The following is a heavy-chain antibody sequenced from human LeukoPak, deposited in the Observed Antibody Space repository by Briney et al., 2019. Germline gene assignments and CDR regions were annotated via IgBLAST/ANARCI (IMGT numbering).Heavy chain of an antibody. CDR2: ISSSGST. D-gene: IGHD1-7*01. V-gene: IGHV4-61*02. Sequence: SETLSLTCTVSGDSISSGDYYWSWIRQPAGKGLEWIGRISSSGSTNYNPSLKSRVTISVDTSKNQFSLKLSSVTAADTAVYYCARGTLAGAFDIWGQGTMVTVSS. CDR3: ARGTLAGAFDI. CDR1: GDSISSGDYY. J-gene: IGHJ3*02.